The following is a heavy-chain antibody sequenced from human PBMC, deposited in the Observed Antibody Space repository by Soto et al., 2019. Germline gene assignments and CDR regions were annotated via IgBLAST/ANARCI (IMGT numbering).Heavy chain of an antibody. CDR3: ATHLYVGRYYYSGMDV. D-gene: IGHD2-8*01. J-gene: IGHJ6*02. CDR2: IYPGDSDT. V-gene: IGHV5-51*01. Sequence: GESLKISCKGSGYSFTSYWIGWVRQMPGKGLEWMGIIYPGDSDTRYSPSFQGQVTISADKSISTAYLQWSSLKASDTAMYYCATHLYVGRYYYSGMDVWGQGTTVTVYS. CDR1: GYSFTSYW.